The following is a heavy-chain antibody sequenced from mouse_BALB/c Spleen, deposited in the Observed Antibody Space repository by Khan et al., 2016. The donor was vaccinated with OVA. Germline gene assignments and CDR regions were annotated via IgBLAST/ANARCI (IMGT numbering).Heavy chain of an antibody. J-gene: IGHJ3*01. CDR3: TRDGYSPWFVY. CDR1: GFTITDYY. D-gene: IGHD2-3*01. V-gene: IGHV14-1*02. Sequence: VQLQQSGAELVRPGALVKLSCKASGFTITDYYIHWVKQRPEQGLEWIGWIDPENGNTIYDPKFQGKATITADTSSNTAYLQLSSLTSEDTAVYYCTRDGYSPWFVYWGQGTLVTVSA. CDR2: IDPENGNT.